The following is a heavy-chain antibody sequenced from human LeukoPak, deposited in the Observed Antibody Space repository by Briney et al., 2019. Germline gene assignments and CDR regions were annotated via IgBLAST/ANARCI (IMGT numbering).Heavy chain of an antibody. Sequence: ECLRLSCVTSGFSVSSNFMSWVRQAPGKGLEWVSIIYSIGSTYYTDSVKGRFTISRDNSKSTVYLQMDSLRAEDTAVYYCVRDSDTFGFDHWGPGTLFTVSS. D-gene: IGHD5-18*01. CDR2: IYSIGST. J-gene: IGHJ4*02. V-gene: IGHV3-53*01. CDR3: VRDSDTFGFDH. CDR1: GFSVSSNF.